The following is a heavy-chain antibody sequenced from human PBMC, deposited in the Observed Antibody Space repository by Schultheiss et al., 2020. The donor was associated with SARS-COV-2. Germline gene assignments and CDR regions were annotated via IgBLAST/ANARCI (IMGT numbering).Heavy chain of an antibody. D-gene: IGHD6-19*01. CDR1: GFTFSDYY. J-gene: IGHJ6*02. V-gene: IGHV3-11*04. Sequence: GGSLRLSCAASGFTFSDYYMSWIRQAPGKGLEWVSYISSSGSTIYYADSVKGRFTISRDNAKNSLYLQMNSLRAEDTAVYYCASHSSGWYGRGDYYYGMDVWGQGTTVTVSS. CDR2: ISSSGSTI. CDR3: ASHSSGWYGRGDYYYGMDV.